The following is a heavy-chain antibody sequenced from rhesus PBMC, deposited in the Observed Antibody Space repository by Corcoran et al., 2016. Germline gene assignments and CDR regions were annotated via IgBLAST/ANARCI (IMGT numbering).Heavy chain of an antibody. CDR2: INSGGGNT. V-gene: IGHV3-103*01. Sequence: EVQLVETGGGLVQPGGSLRLSCAAAGFPFSGSARQWVCQAPGKELEWISAINSGGGNTYYADSVKGRFTISRDNSKNTFSLQMNSLRPEDTAFYYCAKAAGSGSYRGIDYWGQGVLVTASS. D-gene: IGHD1-44*02. J-gene: IGHJ4*01. CDR3: AKAAGSGSYRGIDY. CDR1: GFPFSGSA.